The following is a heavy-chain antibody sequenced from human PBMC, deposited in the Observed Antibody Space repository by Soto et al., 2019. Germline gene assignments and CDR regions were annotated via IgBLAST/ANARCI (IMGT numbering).Heavy chain of an antibody. CDR3: ARDANYYYGMDV. J-gene: IGHJ6*02. Sequence: GGSLRLSCAASGFTFSDYYMSWIRQAPGKGLEWVSYISSSSSYTNYADSVKGRFTISRDNAKNSLYLQMNSLRAEDTAVYYCARDANYYYGMDVWGQGTTVTVSS. V-gene: IGHV3-11*06. CDR2: ISSSSSYT. CDR1: GFTFSDYY.